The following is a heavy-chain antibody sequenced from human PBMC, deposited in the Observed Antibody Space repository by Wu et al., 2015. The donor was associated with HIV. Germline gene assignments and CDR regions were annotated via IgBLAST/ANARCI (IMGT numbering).Heavy chain of an antibody. Sequence: QVQLVQSGAEVKKSGSSVRVSCKASGGTFTSYAFSWVRQAPGQGFEWMGGISPISETPDYAQKFQGRVTIATDKSTSTVYMEFSSLRSEDTAMYYCAGRRPEWRHFDRWGQGTLVTVSS. J-gene: IGHJ4*02. CDR1: GGTFTSYA. CDR2: ISPISETP. V-gene: IGHV1-69*05. D-gene: IGHD1-26*01. CDR3: AGRRPEWRHFDR.